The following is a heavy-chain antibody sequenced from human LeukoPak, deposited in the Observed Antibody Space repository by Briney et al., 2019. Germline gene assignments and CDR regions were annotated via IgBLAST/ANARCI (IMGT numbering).Heavy chain of an antibody. CDR2: ISAYNGNT. V-gene: IGHV1-18*01. Sequence: GASVKVSCKASGYTFTSYGISWVRQAPGQGLEWMGLISAYNGNTNYAQKLQGRVTMTTDTSTSTAYMELRSLRSDDTAVYYCARDLYYYDSSGDLFDYWGQGTLVTVSS. CDR3: ARDLYYYDSSGDLFDY. D-gene: IGHD3-22*01. CDR1: GYTFTSYG. J-gene: IGHJ4*02.